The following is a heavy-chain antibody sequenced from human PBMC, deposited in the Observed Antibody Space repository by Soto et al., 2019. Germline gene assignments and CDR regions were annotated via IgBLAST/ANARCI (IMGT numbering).Heavy chain of an antibody. D-gene: IGHD6-13*01. V-gene: IGHV3-30*04. CDR1: GFNFSSYA. Sequence: WGSLRLSCAASGFNFSSYAMHWVRQAPGKGLEWVAVISYDGGKKYYADSVKGRFTISRDNSRNTLYVEMNSLSAEDTAVYYCAREGQPAAGTTPHNWGQGTLVTVSS. CDR2: ISYDGGKK. J-gene: IGHJ4*02. CDR3: AREGQPAAGTTPHN.